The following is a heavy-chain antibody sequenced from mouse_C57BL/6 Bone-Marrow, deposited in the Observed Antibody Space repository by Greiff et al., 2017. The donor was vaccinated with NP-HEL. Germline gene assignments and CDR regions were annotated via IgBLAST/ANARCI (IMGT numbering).Heavy chain of an antibody. D-gene: IGHD3-2*02. CDR2: IDPETGGT. J-gene: IGHJ4*01. Sequence: VQLQESGAELVRPGASVTLSCKASGYTFTDYEMHWVKQTPVHGLEWIGAIDPETGGTAYNQKFKGKAILTADKSSSTAYMELRSLTSEDSAVYYGTRSGEDYWGQGTSVTVSS. CDR1: GYTFTDYE. V-gene: IGHV1-15*01. CDR3: TRSGEDY.